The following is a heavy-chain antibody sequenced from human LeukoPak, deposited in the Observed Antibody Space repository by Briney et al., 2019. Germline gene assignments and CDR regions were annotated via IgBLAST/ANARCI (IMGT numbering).Heavy chain of an antibody. V-gene: IGHV3-33*01. Sequence: GGSLRLSCAASGFTLSSYGMHWVRQAPGKGLEWVAVIWYDGSNKYYADSVKGRFTISRDNSKNTLYLQMNSLRAEDTAVYYCARLYSSGWYGYYYYGMDVWGQGTTVTVSS. CDR3: ARLYSSGWYGYYYYGMDV. CDR1: GFTLSSYG. D-gene: IGHD6-19*01. CDR2: IWYDGSNK. J-gene: IGHJ6*02.